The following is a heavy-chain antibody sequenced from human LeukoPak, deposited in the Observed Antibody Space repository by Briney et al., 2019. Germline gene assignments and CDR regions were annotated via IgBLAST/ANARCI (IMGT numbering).Heavy chain of an antibody. CDR2: IHKSGST. CDR3: ARVTTAAWSDP. D-gene: IGHD4-11*01. Sequence: SQTLSLMCTVSGGSISSGGYYWSWIRQHPGQGLEWIGYIHKSGSTYYNPSLESRVTISVDTSKNQFSLKLRSVTAADTAMYYCARVTTAAWSDPWSHGTPVTVSS. V-gene: IGHV4-31*03. J-gene: IGHJ5*02. CDR1: GGSISSGGYY.